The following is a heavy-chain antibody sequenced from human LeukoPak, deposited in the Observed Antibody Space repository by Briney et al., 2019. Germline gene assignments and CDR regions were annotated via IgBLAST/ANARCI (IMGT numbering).Heavy chain of an antibody. CDR3: AKAPLRYFDWLSFGTPYYFDY. Sequence: GGSLRLSCAASGFTFDDYAMHWVRQAPGKGLDWVSLVSGDGGSTYYADSVKGRFTISRDNSKNSLYLQMISLRTENTALYYCAKAPLRYFDWLSFGTPYYFDYWGQGTLVTVSS. CDR2: VSGDGGST. V-gene: IGHV3-43*02. J-gene: IGHJ4*02. CDR1: GFTFDDYA. D-gene: IGHD3-9*01.